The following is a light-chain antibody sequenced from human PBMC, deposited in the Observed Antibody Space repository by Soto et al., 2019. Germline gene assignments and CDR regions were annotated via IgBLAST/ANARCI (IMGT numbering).Light chain of an antibody. J-gene: IGKJ1*01. CDR2: AAS. Sequence: DIQTTQSPSSLSASVGDRLTNNHRASQGISNYLAWYQQKPGKVPKLLIYAASTLQSGVPSRFSGSGSGTDFTLTISSLQPEDVATYYCQKYNSALWTFGQGTKVDIK. CDR3: QKYNSALWT. V-gene: IGKV1-27*01. CDR1: QGISNY.